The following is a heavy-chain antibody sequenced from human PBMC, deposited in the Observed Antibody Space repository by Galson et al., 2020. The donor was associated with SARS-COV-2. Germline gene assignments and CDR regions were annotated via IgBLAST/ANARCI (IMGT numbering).Heavy chain of an antibody. CDR2: ISWNSGSI. CDR1: GFTFDDYA. CDR3: AKGPNSYSSAWFGIDY. V-gene: IGHV3-9*01. Sequence: GGSLRLSCAASGFTFDDYAMHWVRQAPGKGLEWVSGISWNSGSIGYADSVKGRFTISRDNAKNSLYLQMNSLRPEDTAMYYCAKGPNSYSSAWFGIDYGGQGTLITVSS. J-gene: IGHJ4*02. D-gene: IGHD6-19*01.